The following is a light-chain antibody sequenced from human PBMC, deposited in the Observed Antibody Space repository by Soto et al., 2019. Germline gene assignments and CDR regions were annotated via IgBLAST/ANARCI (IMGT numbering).Light chain of an antibody. CDR2: ASD. Sequence: QSVLTQPPSVSAAPGQKVTISGSGGSSNIGNYYVSWYQQLPGVAPKLLIFASDKRPSGIPDRFSGSQSGASGTLDITGLQTGDEADYYCGSWDGSLNTYVFGTGTKVTVL. J-gene: IGLJ1*01. CDR1: SSNIGNYY. CDR3: GSWDGSLNTYV. V-gene: IGLV1-51*01.